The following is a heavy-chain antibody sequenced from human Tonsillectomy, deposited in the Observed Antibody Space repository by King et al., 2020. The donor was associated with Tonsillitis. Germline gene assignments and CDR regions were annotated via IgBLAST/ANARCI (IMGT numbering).Heavy chain of an antibody. CDR3: ARGGATENGAFDI. V-gene: IGHV1-45*02. CDR2: ITPLNGNT. D-gene: IGHD3-16*01. Sequence: LVQSGAEVKKTGSSVQVSCQASGYTFTYRYLHWVRQAPGQALEWMGWITPLNGNTNYAQKFQDRVTITRDRSLSTAYMDLSSLRSEDTAMYYCARGGATENGAFDIWGQGTVVTVSS. CDR1: GYTFTYRY. J-gene: IGHJ3*02.